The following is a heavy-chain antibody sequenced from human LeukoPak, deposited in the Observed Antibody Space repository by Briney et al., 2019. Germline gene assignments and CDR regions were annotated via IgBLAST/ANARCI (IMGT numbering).Heavy chain of an antibody. D-gene: IGHD3-22*01. V-gene: IGHV3-9*01. CDR2: ISWNSGSI. J-gene: IGHJ4*02. CDR3: ARDTPGTTYYYDSSGYFPDYFDY. Sequence: GRSLRLSCAASGFTFDDYAMHWVRQAPGKGLEWVSGISWNSGSIGYADSVKGRFTISRDNAKNSLYLQMNSLRAEDTAVYYCARDTPGTTYYYDSSGYFPDYFDYWGQGTLVTVSS. CDR1: GFTFDDYA.